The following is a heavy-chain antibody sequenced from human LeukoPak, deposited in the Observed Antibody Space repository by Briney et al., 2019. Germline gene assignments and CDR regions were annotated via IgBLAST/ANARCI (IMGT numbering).Heavy chain of an antibody. V-gene: IGHV4-38-2*01. CDR3: ARAQGGQWLVSYYFDY. CDR2: IYHSGST. D-gene: IGHD6-19*01. Sequence: PSETLSLTCAVSGYSISSGYYWGWIRQPPGKGLEWIGSIYHSGSTYYNPSLKSRVTISVDTSKNQFSLKLSSVTAADTAVYYCARAQGGQWLVSYYFDYWGQGTLVTVSS. J-gene: IGHJ4*02. CDR1: GYSISSGYY.